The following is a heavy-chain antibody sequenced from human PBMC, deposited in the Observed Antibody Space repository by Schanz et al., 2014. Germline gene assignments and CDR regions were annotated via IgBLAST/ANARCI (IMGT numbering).Heavy chain of an antibody. V-gene: IGHV3-23*01. D-gene: IGHD3-10*01. CDR3: AKGRFGELSAFDI. CDR2: ISGSGGST. J-gene: IGHJ3*02. Sequence: EVQLLESGGGLVQPGGSLRLSCAASGFTFSSYAMSWVRQAPGKGLEWVSAISGSGGSTYYADSVKGRFTISRDNSKNTLYLQKISLRAEDTAVYYCAKGRFGELSAFDIWGQGTMVTVSS. CDR1: GFTFSSYA.